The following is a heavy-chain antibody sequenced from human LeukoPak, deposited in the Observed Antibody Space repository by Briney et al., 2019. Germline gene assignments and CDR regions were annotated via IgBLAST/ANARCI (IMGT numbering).Heavy chain of an antibody. CDR1: GGSISSSNW. CDR3: ARVAETPGKVSPHYYYGMDV. CDR2: IYHSGST. J-gene: IGHJ6*02. V-gene: IGHV4-4*02. Sequence: PSETLSLTCAVSGGSISSSNWWSWVRQPPGKGLEWIGEIYHSGSTNYNPSLKSRVTISVDKSKNQFSLKLSSATAADTAVYYCARVAETPGKVSPHYYYGMDVWGQGTTVTVSS. D-gene: IGHD1-14*01.